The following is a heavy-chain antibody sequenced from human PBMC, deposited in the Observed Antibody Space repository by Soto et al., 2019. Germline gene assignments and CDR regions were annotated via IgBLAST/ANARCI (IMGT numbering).Heavy chain of an antibody. V-gene: IGHV6-1*01. CDR2: TYYRSKWYN. D-gene: IGHD3-16*01. CDR1: GDSVSSNSAT. J-gene: IGHJ5*02. CDR3: GRAHLGTDRYTLGPFDP. Sequence: LSLTCAISGDSVSSNSATWNWIRQSPSRGLEWLGRTYYRSKWYNDYALSVRSRITINPDTSKNQFSLHLNSVTPEDTAVYYCGRAHLGTDRYTLGPFDPWGPGTLVTVSS.